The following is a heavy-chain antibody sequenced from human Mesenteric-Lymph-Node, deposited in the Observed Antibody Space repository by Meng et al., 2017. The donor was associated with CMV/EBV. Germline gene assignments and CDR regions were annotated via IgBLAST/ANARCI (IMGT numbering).Heavy chain of an antibody. Sequence: SGFTFSSHALCWVRQAPGKGLEWVSTFSGNNNSTYHADSVKGRFTVSRDNSKNTLYLQMNSLRAEDTAVYYCAKGVVATAWYFFDYWGQGTLVTVSS. CDR3: AKGVVATAWYFFDY. J-gene: IGHJ4*02. CDR1: GFTFSSHA. V-gene: IGHV3-23*01. D-gene: IGHD2-15*01. CDR2: FSGNNNST.